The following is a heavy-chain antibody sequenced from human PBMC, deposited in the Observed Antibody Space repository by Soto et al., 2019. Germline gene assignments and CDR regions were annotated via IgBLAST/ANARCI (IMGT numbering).Heavy chain of an antibody. Sequence: QVQLVQSGAEVKKPGASVKVSCKASGYIFTNHYINWVRQAPVQGLEWMGIINPSGGSTNYLQKFQGRITMTRDTSTSTVYMELSSLRSEDTAVYFCASADYYASSGFYYDCWGQGTLVTVSS. J-gene: IGHJ4*02. CDR1: GYIFTNHY. D-gene: IGHD3-22*01. CDR2: INPSGGST. CDR3: ASADYYASSGFYYDC. V-gene: IGHV1-46*01.